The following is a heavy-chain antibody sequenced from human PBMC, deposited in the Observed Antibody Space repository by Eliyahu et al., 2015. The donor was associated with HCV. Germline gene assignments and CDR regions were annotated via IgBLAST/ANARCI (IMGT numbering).Heavy chain of an antibody. D-gene: IGHD2-15*01. V-gene: IGHV4-39*01. CDR2: IYYSGTT. J-gene: IGHJ5*02. CDR3: ARQEGTIITPRFDA. Sequence: LHESGPGLVRTSETLSLTCSISGVAITNKSYYXAWMRQSPGXPLEWIGGIYYSGTTFFNPSLKSRLTMSIDTSRNEFSLSLRSLISADTAVYYCARQEGTIITPRFDAWGQGMLVTVSS. CDR1: GVAITNKSYY.